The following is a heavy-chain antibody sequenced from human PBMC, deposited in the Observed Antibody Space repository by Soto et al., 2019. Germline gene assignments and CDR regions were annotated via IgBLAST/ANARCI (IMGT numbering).Heavy chain of an antibody. D-gene: IGHD6-6*01. CDR1: GGSISSGGYY. V-gene: IGHV4-31*03. Sequence: PSETLSLACTVSGGSISSGGYYWSWIRQHPGKGLEWIGYIYYSGSTYYNPSLKSRVTISVDTSKNQFSLKLSSVTAADTAVYYCAREQHRIAARQIWGQGTLVTVSS. CDR2: IYYSGST. J-gene: IGHJ4*02. CDR3: AREQHRIAARQI.